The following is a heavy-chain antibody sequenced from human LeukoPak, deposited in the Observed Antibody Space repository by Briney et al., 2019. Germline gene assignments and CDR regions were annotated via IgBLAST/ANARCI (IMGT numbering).Heavy chain of an antibody. V-gene: IGHV1-69*04. J-gene: IGHJ2*01. D-gene: IGHD4-17*01. CDR1: GGTFSSYA. Sequence: GASVKVSCKASGGTFSSYAISWVRQAPGQGLEWMGRIIPIFGIANYAQKFQGRVTITADKSTSTAYMELSSLRSEDTAVYYCARDSGDYGVPYFDLWGRGTLVTVSS. CDR3: ARDSGDYGVPYFDL. CDR2: IIPIFGIA.